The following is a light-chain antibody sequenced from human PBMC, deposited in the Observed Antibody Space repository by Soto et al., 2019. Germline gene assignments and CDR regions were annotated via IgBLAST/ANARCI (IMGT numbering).Light chain of an antibody. CDR3: LRYNAFSQT. J-gene: IGKJ1*01. V-gene: IGKV1-5*01. Sequence: DIQMTQSPSTLSASVGDRVTITCRASQSMNDWLAWYQQKPGKPPKVLIYDASSLQSGVPPRFSGSGSGTEFTLTIGSLQPDDVATYYCLRYNAFSQTFGQGTKVEI. CDR2: DAS. CDR1: QSMNDW.